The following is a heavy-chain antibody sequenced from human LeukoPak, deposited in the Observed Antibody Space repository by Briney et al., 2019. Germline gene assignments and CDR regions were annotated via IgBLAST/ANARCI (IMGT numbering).Heavy chain of an antibody. J-gene: IGHJ4*02. CDR3: ARDFFRGYYDR. CDR2: IKQDGSEK. CDR1: GFTFGTYE. Sequence: GGSLRLSCAASGFTFGTYEMNWVRQAPGKGLEWVANIKQDGSEKYYVDSVKGRFTISRDNAKNSLYLQMNSLRAEDTAVYYCARDFFRGYYDRWGQGTLVTVSS. D-gene: IGHD3-22*01. V-gene: IGHV3-7*01.